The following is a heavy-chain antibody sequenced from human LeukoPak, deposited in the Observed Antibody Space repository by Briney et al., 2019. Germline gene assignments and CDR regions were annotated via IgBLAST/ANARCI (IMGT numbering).Heavy chain of an antibody. CDR2: IRSSSSYI. CDR1: GFTISNYW. Sequence: SGGSLRLSCVGSGFTISNYWMHWVRQAPGKGLEWVSSIRSSSSYIYYADSVKGRFTISRDNAKNSLYLQMNSLRAEDTAVYYCARDYYDSHFDYWGQGTLVTVSS. CDR3: ARDYYDSHFDY. J-gene: IGHJ4*02. V-gene: IGHV3-21*01. D-gene: IGHD3-22*01.